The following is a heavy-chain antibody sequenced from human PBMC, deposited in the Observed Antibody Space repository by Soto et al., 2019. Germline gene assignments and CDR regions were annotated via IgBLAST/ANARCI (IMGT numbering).Heavy chain of an antibody. CDR1: GGSFSGYY. CDR3: ARGKIVVVAHWNYYYYGMDV. V-gene: IGHV4-34*01. CDR2: INHSGST. J-gene: IGHJ6*02. D-gene: IGHD2-15*01. Sequence: SETLSLTCAVYGGSFSGYYWSWIRQPPGKGLEWIGEINHSGSTNYNPSLKSRVTISVDTSKNQFSLKLSSVTAADTAVYYCARGKIVVVAHWNYYYYGMDVWGQGTMVTVSS.